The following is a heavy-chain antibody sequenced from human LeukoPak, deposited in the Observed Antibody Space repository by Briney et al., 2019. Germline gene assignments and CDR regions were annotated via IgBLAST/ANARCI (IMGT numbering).Heavy chain of an antibody. J-gene: IGHJ4*02. D-gene: IGHD4-17*01. CDR3: ARDRHGDYHY. CDR2: IYTSGST. Sequence: SETLSLTCAVSGYSISSGYYWSWIRQPAGKGLEWIGRIYTSGSTNYNPSLKSRVTISVDTSKNQFSLKLSSVTAADTAVYYCARDRHGDYHYWGQGTLVTVSS. CDR1: GYSISSGYY. V-gene: IGHV4-61*02.